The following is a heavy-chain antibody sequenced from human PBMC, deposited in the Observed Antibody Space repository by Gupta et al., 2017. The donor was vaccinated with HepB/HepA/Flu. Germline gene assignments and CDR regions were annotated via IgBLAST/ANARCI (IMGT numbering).Heavy chain of an antibody. D-gene: IGHD1-1*01. CDR3: AKALGSVAHWNFDC. CDR2: ISTAGGST. V-gene: IGHV3-23*01. CDR1: RLTFSSFS. J-gene: IGHJ4*02. Sequence: EVQVLGSGGCLVQPGGSLRLSCATSRLTFSSFSHQLVRQAPGKGLEWVSCISTAGGSTYYADSVKGRFTISRDNSKNTLYLQVNSLRAEDTAVYHCAKALGSVAHWNFDCWGQGTLVTVSS.